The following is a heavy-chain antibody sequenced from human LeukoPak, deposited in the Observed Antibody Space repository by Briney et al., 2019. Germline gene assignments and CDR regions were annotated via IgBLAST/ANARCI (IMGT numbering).Heavy chain of an antibody. Sequence: GGSLRLSCAASGFNFSNYGMNQVRQGPGKGVEGGLFNDNSGNYIYYGDSVKGRFTISRDNAKNLVFLQMNGLRAEDTAVYYCARGRSITLLRGVAMSDGFDIWGQGAMVAVSS. CDR1: GFNFSNYG. D-gene: IGHD3-10*01. CDR3: ARGRSITLLRGVAMSDGFDI. CDR2: NDNSGNYI. V-gene: IGHV3-21*01. J-gene: IGHJ3*02.